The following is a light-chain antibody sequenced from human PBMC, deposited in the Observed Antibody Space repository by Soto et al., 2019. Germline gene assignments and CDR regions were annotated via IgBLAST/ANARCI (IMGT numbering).Light chain of an antibody. CDR1: QSVISK. CDR3: QQYNNWPWT. CDR2: GES. Sequence: EIGLAQASGTLSGSPGERANPSWRASQSVISKLAWYQQKPGQAPRLLIYGESTRATGIPARFSGSGSGTEFTLTISSLQSEDFAVYYCQQYNNWPWTFGQGTKVDIK. J-gene: IGKJ1*01. V-gene: IGKV3-15*01.